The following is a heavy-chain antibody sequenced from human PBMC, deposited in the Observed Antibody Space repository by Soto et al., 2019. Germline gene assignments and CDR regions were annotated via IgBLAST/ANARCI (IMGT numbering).Heavy chain of an antibody. Sequence: QVQLVESGGGVVQPGRSLRLSCEASGFTFSNYAMHWVRQAPGKGLEWVALIWYDGSNKYYGDSVKGRFTISRDNSKNTLFLQMNSLRAEDTAVYYCARDQGYCNNGVCNGATYYYYGMDVWGQGTTVTVSS. CDR1: GFTFSNYA. V-gene: IGHV3-33*01. D-gene: IGHD2-8*01. CDR3: ARDQGYCNNGVCNGATYYYYGMDV. CDR2: IWYDGSNK. J-gene: IGHJ6*02.